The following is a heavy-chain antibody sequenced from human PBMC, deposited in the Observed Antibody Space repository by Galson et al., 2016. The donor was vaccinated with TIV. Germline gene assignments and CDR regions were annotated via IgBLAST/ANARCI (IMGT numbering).Heavy chain of an antibody. V-gene: IGHV3-23*01. CDR2: ITVSGGRS. J-gene: IGHJ6*03. CDR3: AKNERRENLYYYYMDV. D-gene: IGHD1-1*01. Sequence: SLRLSCAASEFTFSYYAMTWVRQAPGKGLEWVSSITVSGGRSYDADSVKGRFTISRDNSKSTLYLQVSSLRAEDTAVYYCAKNERRENLYYYYMDVWGKGTTVTVSS. CDR1: EFTFSYYA.